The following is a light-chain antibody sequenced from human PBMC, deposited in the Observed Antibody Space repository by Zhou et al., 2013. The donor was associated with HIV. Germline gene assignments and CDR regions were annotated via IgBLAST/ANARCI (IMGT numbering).Light chain of an antibody. Sequence: EIELTQSPSSLSLSPGERASLSCRGSHGHVAWYQHKPGQIPRLLIYATSKRASGISDRFSGSGSGTDATLSISRLEPEDFAVYFCQQYEFFGQGTRLEIK. V-gene: IGKV3-20*01. CDR1: HGH. CDR2: ATS. J-gene: IGKJ5*01. CDR3: QQYEF.